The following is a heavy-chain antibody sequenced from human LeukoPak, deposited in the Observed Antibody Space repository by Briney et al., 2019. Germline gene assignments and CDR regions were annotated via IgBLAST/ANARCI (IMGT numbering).Heavy chain of an antibody. V-gene: IGHV4-61*05. D-gene: IGHD3-22*01. Sequence: SETLSLTCTVSGGSISSSSYYWGWIRQPPGKGLEWIGYIYNSGSTNYNPSLKSRVTMSVDTSKNQFSLRLSSVTAADTAVYYCARREYYDSSAFDYWGQGTLVTVSS. CDR2: IYNSGST. CDR1: GGSISSSSYY. CDR3: ARREYYDSSAFDY. J-gene: IGHJ4*02.